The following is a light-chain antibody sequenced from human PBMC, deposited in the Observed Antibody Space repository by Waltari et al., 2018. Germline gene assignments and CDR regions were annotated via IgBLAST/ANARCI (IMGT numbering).Light chain of an antibody. J-gene: IGKJ3*01. CDR2: GAS. CDR1: QSVSSN. Sequence: ATLSVSPGERATLSCRASQSVSSNLAWYQQKPGQAPRLLIYGASTRATGIPARFSGSGSGTEFTLTISSLQSEDFAVYYCQQYNNWPFTFGPGTKVDIK. CDR3: QQYNNWPFT. V-gene: IGKV3-15*01.